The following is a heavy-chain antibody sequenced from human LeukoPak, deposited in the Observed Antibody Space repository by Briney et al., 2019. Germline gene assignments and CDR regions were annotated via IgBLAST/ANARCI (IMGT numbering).Heavy chain of an antibody. D-gene: IGHD6-13*01. Sequence: SETLSLTCTVSGGPISSGDYYWSWIRQPPGKGLEWIGYIYYSGSTYYNPSLKSRVTISVDTSKNQFSLKLSSVTAADTAVYYCARADSSSWNDAFDIWGQGTMVTVSS. CDR3: ARADSSSWNDAFDI. J-gene: IGHJ3*02. V-gene: IGHV4-30-4*08. CDR1: GGPISSGDYY. CDR2: IYYSGST.